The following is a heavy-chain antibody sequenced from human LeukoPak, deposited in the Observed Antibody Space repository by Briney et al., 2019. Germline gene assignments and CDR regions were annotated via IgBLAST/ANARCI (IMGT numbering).Heavy chain of an antibody. V-gene: IGHV3-23*01. D-gene: IGHD2-21*02. CDR3: AKAPGPSVVVTAISDY. CDR2: ISGSGGST. CDR1: GFTFSSYA. J-gene: IGHJ4*02. Sequence: GGSLRLSCAASGFTFSSYAVSWLRQAPGKGLEWVSAISGSGGSTYYADSVKGRFTISRDNSKNTLYLQMNSLRAEDTAVYYCAKAPGPSVVVTAISDYWGQGTLVTVSS.